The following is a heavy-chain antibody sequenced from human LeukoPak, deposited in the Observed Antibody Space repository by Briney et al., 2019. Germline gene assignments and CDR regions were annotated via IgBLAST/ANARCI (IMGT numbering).Heavy chain of an antibody. D-gene: IGHD1-26*01. CDR1: GYTFTSYG. V-gene: IGHV1-2*02. J-gene: IGHJ3*02. CDR3: ARDRSEWELLDAFDI. CDR2: IRPNSGGT. Sequence: GASVKVSCKASGYTFTSYGISWVRQAPGQGLEWMGWIRPNSGGTNYTQKFQGRVTMTRDTSISTAYMELSRLRSDDTAVYYCARDRSEWELLDAFDIWGQGTMVTVSS.